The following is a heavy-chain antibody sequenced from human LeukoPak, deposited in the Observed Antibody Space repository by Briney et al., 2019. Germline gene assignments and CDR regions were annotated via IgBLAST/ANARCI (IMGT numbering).Heavy chain of an antibody. V-gene: IGHV3-53*01. CDR1: GFTVSNNF. CDR2: IYTGGST. J-gene: IGHJ4*02. CDR3: ARGDTSSYDY. D-gene: IGHD2-2*01. Sequence: PGGSLRLSCAASGFTVSNNFMSWARQTPGKGLEWVSVIYTGGSTYYSDSVKGRFTISRDNSKNTLYLQMKSLRAEDTAVYYCARGDTSSYDYWGQGTLVTVSS.